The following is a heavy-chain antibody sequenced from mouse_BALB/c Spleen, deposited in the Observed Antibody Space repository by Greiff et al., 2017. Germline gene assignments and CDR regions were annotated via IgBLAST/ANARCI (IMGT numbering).Heavy chain of an antibody. CDR3: ARVYYRYEDWFAY. V-gene: IGHV5-17*02. Sequence: EVKVVESGGGLVQPGGSRKLSCAASGFTFSSFGMHWVRQAPEKGLEWVAYISSGSSTIYYADTVKGRFTISRDNPKNTLFLQMTSLRSEDTAMYYCARVYYRYEDWFAYWGQGTLVTVSA. D-gene: IGHD2-14*01. CDR1: GFTFSSFG. CDR2: ISSGSSTI. J-gene: IGHJ3*01.